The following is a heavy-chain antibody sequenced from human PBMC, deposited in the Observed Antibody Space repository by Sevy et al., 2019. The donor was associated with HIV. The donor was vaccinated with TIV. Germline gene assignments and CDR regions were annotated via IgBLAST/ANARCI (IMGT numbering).Heavy chain of an antibody. D-gene: IGHD3-10*01. CDR3: AREGTMVQGVDRAHYYYYGMDV. J-gene: IGHJ6*02. CDR2: IKQDGSEK. Sequence: GGSLRLSCAASGFTFSSYWMSWVHQAPGKGLEWVANIKQDGSEKYYVDSVKGRFTISRDNAKNSLYLQMNSLRAEDTAVYYCAREGTMVQGVDRAHYYYYGMDVWGQGTTVTVSS. V-gene: IGHV3-7*03. CDR1: GFTFSSYW.